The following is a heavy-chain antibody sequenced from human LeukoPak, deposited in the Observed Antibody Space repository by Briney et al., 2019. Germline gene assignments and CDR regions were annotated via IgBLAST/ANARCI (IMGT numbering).Heavy chain of an antibody. CDR1: GFTFNSYA. D-gene: IGHD3-9*01. Sequence: GGSLRLSCAASGFTFNSYAMSWVRQAPGKGLEWVSAISGSGGNTYYADSVKGRFTISRDNSKNTLYLQMNSLRAEDTAVYYCAKSDDILTGYPYGMDVWGKGTTVTVSS. V-gene: IGHV3-23*01. CDR3: AKSDDILTGYPYGMDV. CDR2: ISGSGGNT. J-gene: IGHJ6*04.